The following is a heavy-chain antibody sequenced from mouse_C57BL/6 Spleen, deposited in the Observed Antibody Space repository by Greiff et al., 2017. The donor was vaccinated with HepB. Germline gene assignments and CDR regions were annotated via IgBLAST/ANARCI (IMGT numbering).Heavy chain of an antibody. CDR3: ARVDGYYVY. D-gene: IGHD2-3*01. V-gene: IGHV1-81*01. Sequence: VKLMESGAELARPGASVKLSCKASGYTFTSYGISWVKQRTGQGLEWIGEIYPRSGNTYYNEKFKGKATLTADKSYSTAYMELRSLTSEDSAVDCCARVDGYYVYGGQGTLVTVAA. CDR2: IYPRSGNT. J-gene: IGHJ3*01. CDR1: GYTFTSYG.